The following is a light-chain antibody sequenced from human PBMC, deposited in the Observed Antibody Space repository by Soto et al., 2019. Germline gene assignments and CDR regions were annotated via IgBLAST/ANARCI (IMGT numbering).Light chain of an antibody. CDR2: DAS. Sequence: EFVVTQSPGTLSLSPVSRATLSCRASQTVRNNYLTWYQQKPGQAPRLLIYDASTRAPGIPARFSGRGSGADFTLTISSPEPEDFAVYYCQQRSDSITFGQGTRLEIK. CDR3: QQRSDSIT. V-gene: IGKV3-11*01. CDR1: QTVRNNY. J-gene: IGKJ5*01.